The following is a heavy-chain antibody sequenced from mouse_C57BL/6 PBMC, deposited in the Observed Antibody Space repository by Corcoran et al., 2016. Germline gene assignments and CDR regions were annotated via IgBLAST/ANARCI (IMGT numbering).Heavy chain of an antibody. Sequence: QVQLQQSGAELVKPGASVKISCKASGYAFSSYWMNWVKQRPGKGREWIGQIYPGDGDTNYNGKFKGKATRTADKSSSTAYMQLSSLTAEDSAVYFCGRIRGAWFAYWCQGTVVTVSA. CDR1: GYAFSSYW. CDR3: GRIRGAWFAY. V-gene: IGHV1-80*01. J-gene: IGHJ3*01. CDR2: IYPGDGDT.